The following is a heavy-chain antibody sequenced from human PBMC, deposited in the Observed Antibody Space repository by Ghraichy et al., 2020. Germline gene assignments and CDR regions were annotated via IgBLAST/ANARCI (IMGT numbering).Heavy chain of an antibody. CDR1: GFTFSSYG. CDR2: ISYDGSNK. V-gene: IGHV3-30*18. J-gene: IGHJ6*02. D-gene: IGHD3-3*01. Sequence: LSLTCAASGFTFSSYGMHWVRQAPGKGLEWVAVISYDGSNKYYADSVKGRFTISRDNSKNTLYLQMNSLRAEDTAVYYCAKDQSGSYGMDVWGQGTTVTVSS. CDR3: AKDQSGSYGMDV.